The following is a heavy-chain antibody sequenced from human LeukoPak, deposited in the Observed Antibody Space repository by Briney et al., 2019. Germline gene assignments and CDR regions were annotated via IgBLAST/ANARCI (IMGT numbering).Heavy chain of an antibody. J-gene: IGHJ3*02. CDR2: IIPIFGTA. V-gene: IGHV1-69*05. D-gene: IGHD3-22*01. Sequence: VASVKVSCKASGGTFSSYAISWVRQAPGQGLEWMGGIIPIFGTANYAQKFQGRVTITTDESTSTAYMELSRLRSDDTAVYYCARVYYDSSARSDAFDIWGQGTMVTVSS. CDR3: ARVYYDSSARSDAFDI. CDR1: GGTFSSYA.